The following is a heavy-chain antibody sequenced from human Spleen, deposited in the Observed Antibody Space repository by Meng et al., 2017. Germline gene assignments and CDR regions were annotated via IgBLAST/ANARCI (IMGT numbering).Heavy chain of an antibody. Sequence: KVSCKGSGYDFTNYWIGWVRQMPGKGLEWMGIIYPDDSDTRYSPSFQGQVTISADESISTAYLQWSSLKASDTAMYYCATRWEDAFDIWGQGTMVTVSS. D-gene: IGHD1-26*01. V-gene: IGHV5-51*01. CDR3: ATRWEDAFDI. CDR2: IYPDDSDT. CDR1: GYDFTNYW. J-gene: IGHJ3*02.